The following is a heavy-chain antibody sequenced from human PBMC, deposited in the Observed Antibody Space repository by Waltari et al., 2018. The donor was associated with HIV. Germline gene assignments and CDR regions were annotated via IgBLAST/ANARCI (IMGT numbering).Heavy chain of an antibody. CDR1: GFTFSKYA. V-gene: IGHV3-30*18. CDR3: AKVVMFYGGHMEGMDV. D-gene: IGHD4-17*01. CDR2: ISDSVLKR. Sequence: VQLVESGGGVVQAGRSLRLSCAASGFTFSKYAMHWVRRPPGKALAWVALISDSVLKRYYLDSVKGRLTMSRENSKGALSLQMDRRRLEATAVYYCAKVVMFYGGHMEGMDVWGKGTTVTVSS. J-gene: IGHJ6*04.